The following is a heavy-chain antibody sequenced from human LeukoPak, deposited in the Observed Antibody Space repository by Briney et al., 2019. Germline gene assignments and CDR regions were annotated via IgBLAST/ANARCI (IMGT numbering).Heavy chain of an antibody. D-gene: IGHD3-22*01. V-gene: IGHV3-21*01. J-gene: IGHJ4*02. Sequence: TGGPLRLSCAASGFAFSIYWMSGVRQAPGKGLEWVSSISSSSSYIYYADSVKGRFTISRDNAKNSLYLQMNSLRAEDTAVYYCARWTLFHYDSSGYYFDYWGQGTLVTVSS. CDR3: ARWTLFHYDSSGYYFDY. CDR2: ISSSSSYI. CDR1: GFAFSIYW.